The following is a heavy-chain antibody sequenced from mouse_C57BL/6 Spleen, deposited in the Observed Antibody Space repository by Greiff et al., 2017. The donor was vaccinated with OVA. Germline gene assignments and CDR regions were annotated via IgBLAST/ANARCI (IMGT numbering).Heavy chain of an antibody. CDR1: GYTFTSYW. V-gene: IGHV1-55*01. CDR3: ARGIDYYGSSYGTRDY. CDR2: IYPGSGST. D-gene: IGHD1-1*01. J-gene: IGHJ4*01. Sequence: QVQLQQSGAELVKPGASVKMSCKASGYTFTSYWITWVKQRPGQGLEWIGDIYPGSGSTNYNEKFKSKATLTVDTSSSTAYMQLSSLTSEDSAVYYCARGIDYYGSSYGTRDYWGQGTSVTVSS.